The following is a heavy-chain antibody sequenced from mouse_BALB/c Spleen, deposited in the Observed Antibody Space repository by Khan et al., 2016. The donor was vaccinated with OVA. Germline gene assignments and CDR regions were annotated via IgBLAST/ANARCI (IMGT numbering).Heavy chain of an antibody. CDR1: GYSITNGYF. Sequence: EVQLQESGPGLVKPSQSLSLTCSVTGYSITNGYFWNWIRQFPGNNLEWMGYIRYDGNTNYTPSLKNRISITRDTSKNQFFLNLNSVTPEDTATYYCARGGSSGPTWFTYWGQGTLVTVSA. CDR3: ARGGSSGPTWFTY. D-gene: IGHD3-1*01. J-gene: IGHJ3*01. V-gene: IGHV3-6*02. CDR2: IRYDGNT.